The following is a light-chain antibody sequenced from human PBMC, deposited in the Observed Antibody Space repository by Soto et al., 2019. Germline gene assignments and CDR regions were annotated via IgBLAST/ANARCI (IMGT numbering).Light chain of an antibody. CDR3: QQYDNLPLT. Sequence: DIQMTQSPSSLSASVGDRVTITCQASQDITNYLNWYQQKPGIAPKVLISDASNLETGVPPRFSGGGSGTECTLPISGLQPEDFATYYCQQYDNLPLTFGPGTQVEIK. CDR2: DAS. V-gene: IGKV1-33*01. CDR1: QDITNY. J-gene: IGKJ3*01.